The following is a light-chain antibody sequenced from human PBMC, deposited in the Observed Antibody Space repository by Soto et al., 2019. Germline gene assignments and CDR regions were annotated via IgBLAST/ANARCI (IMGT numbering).Light chain of an antibody. CDR3: SSYTNTITLIV. CDR2: EVT. Sequence: QSALTQPASVSGSPGQSITISCIGTSSDIGSYRYVSWYQQHPGKAPKLIISEVTHRPSGVSNRFSGSKSGNTASLTISGLQAEDEADYYCSSYTNTITLIVFGTGTKLTVL. V-gene: IGLV2-14*01. CDR1: SSDIGSYRY. J-gene: IGLJ1*01.